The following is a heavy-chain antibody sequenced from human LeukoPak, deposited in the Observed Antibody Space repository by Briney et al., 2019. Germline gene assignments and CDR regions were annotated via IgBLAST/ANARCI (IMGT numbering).Heavy chain of an antibody. Sequence: PGGSLRLSCAASGFTFSGFAMSWVRWTPGKGLVWVSRINSDGSSTSYADSVKGRFTISRDNAKNTLYLQMNSLRAEDTAVYYCVRELWFEGAFDIWGQGTMVTVSS. D-gene: IGHD3-10*01. CDR2: INSDGSST. CDR1: GFTFSGFA. J-gene: IGHJ3*02. CDR3: VRELWFEGAFDI. V-gene: IGHV3-74*01.